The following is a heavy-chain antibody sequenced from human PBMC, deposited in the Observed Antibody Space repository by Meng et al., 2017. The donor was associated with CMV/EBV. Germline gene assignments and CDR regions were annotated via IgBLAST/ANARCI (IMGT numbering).Heavy chain of an antibody. V-gene: IGHV2-70D*14. CDR1: GFSLSTSGMR. CDR3: AQHRSDEFWSGPLDP. CDR2: IDWDDDK. D-gene: IGHD3-3*01. Sequence: SGPTLVKPTQTLTLTCTFSGFSLSTSGMRVSWIRQPPGKALEWLARIDWDDDKFYSTSLKTRLTISKDTSKNQVVLTMNNMDPVDTATYYCAQHRSDEFWSGPLDPWGQGTLVTVSS. J-gene: IGHJ5*02.